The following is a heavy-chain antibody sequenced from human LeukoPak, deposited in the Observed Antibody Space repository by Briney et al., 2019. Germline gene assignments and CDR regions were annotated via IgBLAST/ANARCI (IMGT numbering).Heavy chain of an antibody. CDR3: AKDRSAARVGATPTYYFDY. CDR1: GITFSSYA. V-gene: IGHV3-23*01. CDR2: ISGSGGST. D-gene: IGHD1-26*01. Sequence: PGGSLRLPCAASGITFSSYAMNWVRQAPGKGLEWVSAISGSGGSTYYADSVKGRFTISRDNSKNTLYLQMNGLRAEDTAVYYCAKDRSAARVGATPTYYFDYWGQGTLVTVSS. J-gene: IGHJ4*02.